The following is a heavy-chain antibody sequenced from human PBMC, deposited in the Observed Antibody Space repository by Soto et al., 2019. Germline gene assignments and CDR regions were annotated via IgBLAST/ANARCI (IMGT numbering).Heavy chain of an antibody. V-gene: IGHV1-69*13. CDR2: IIPIFGTA. J-gene: IGHJ6*02. CDR1: GGTFSSYA. CDR3: ARVRGIYSYGYYYYYYGMDV. D-gene: IGHD5-18*01. Sequence: SVKVSCKASGGTFSSYAISWVRQAPGQGLEWMGGIIPIFGTANYAQKFQGRVTITADESTSTAYMELSSLRSEDTAVYYCARVRGIYSYGYYYYYYGMDVWGQGTTVTVSS.